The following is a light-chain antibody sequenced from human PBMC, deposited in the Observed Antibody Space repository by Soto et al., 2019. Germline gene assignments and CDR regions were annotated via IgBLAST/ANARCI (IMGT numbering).Light chain of an antibody. V-gene: IGKV3D-11*02. Sequence: ENVLTQSQATLSLSPGEGATLSCRASQSINTYLAWYQQKPGQAPRLLIYDASKRATGIPARFSGSGSGTNFTLTISSLEPEDFAVYYCQQRRSWQVTFGQGTRLEIK. J-gene: IGKJ5*01. CDR2: DAS. CDR3: QQRRSWQVT. CDR1: QSINTY.